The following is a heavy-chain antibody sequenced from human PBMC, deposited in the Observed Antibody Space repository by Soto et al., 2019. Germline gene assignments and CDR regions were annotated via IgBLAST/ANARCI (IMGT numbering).Heavy chain of an antibody. V-gene: IGHV4-59*08. Sequence: SETLSLTCTVSGGSISSYYWSWIRQPPGKGLEWIGYIYYSGSTNYNPSLKSRVTISVDTSKNQFSLKLSSVTAADTAVYYCARHWELRFLEWQSPYYYYYMDVWGKGTTVTVSS. CDR3: ARHWELRFLEWQSPYYYYYMDV. CDR1: GGSISSYY. J-gene: IGHJ6*03. CDR2: IYYSGST. D-gene: IGHD3-3*01.